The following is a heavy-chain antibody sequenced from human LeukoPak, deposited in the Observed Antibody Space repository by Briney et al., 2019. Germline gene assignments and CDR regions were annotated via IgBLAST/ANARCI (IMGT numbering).Heavy chain of an antibody. CDR1: GFIFSDHW. J-gene: IGHJ4*02. D-gene: IGHD3-3*01. V-gene: IGHV3-74*01. CDR2: INNDGSST. CDR3: VRERNNFWSGHHSIFDS. Sequence: PGGSLRLSCAASGFIFSDHWMHWVRQAPGKGLVWLSRINNDGSSTIYADSVKGRFTFSRDNAENTLFLEMSSLRVEGTAVYYCVRERNNFWSGHHSIFDSWGQGTLVTVSS.